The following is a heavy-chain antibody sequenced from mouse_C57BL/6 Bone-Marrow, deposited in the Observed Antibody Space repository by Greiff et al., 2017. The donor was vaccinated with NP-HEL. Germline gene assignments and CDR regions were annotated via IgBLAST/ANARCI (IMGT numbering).Heavy chain of an antibody. CDR2: INPSNGGT. D-gene: IGHD2-1*01. J-gene: IGHJ2*01. Sequence: VQLKQSGPVLVKPGASVKMSCKASGFTFTDYYMNWVRQSPGTSLEWIAFINPSNGGTSYNEKLKGKATLTVDKSSSTAYMELNRLKSEDSAVDNCAGYGNSDYWGQGTTLTVSS. V-gene: IGHV1-19*01. CDR1: GFTFTDYY. CDR3: AGYGNSDY.